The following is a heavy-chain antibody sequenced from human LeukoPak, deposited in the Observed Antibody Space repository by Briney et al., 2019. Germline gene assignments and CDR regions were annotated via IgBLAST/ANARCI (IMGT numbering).Heavy chain of an antibody. CDR3: AKGGGFMYYYDSSGYYDY. D-gene: IGHD3-22*01. CDR1: GFTFSSYA. Sequence: GGSLRLSCAASGFTFSSYAMSWVRQAPGKGLEWVSAISGSGGSTYYADSVKGRFTISRDNSKNTLYLQMNSLRAEDTAVYYCAKGGGFMYYYDSSGYYDYWGQGTLVTVSS. CDR2: ISGSGGST. V-gene: IGHV3-23*01. J-gene: IGHJ4*02.